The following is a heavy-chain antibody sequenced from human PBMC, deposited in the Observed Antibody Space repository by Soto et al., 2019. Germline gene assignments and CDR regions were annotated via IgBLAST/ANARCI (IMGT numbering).Heavy chain of an antibody. J-gene: IGHJ6*02. CDR2: ISGSGGST. V-gene: IGHV3-23*01. CDR3: ATGGGSSSAQDHYYCYGMDV. Sequence: GGSLRLSCAASGFTFSSYAMSWVRQAPGKGLEWVSAISGSGGSTYYADSVKGRFTISRDNSKNKLYLQMNSLRAEDTAVYYCATGGGSSSAQDHYYCYGMDVWGQGSTVTVSS. CDR1: GFTFSSYA. D-gene: IGHD6-6*01.